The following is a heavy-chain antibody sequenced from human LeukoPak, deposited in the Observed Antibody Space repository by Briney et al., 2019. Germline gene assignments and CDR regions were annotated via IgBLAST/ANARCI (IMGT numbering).Heavy chain of an antibody. V-gene: IGHV3-23*01. J-gene: IGHJ4*02. D-gene: IGHD6-19*01. CDR3: AKDVAPDSGWDLDY. CDR2: IYNSGAKT. CDR1: GFTFSPYS. Sequence: GGSLRLSCAASGFTFSPYSMTWVGQGPGKGLEWVSSIYNSGAKTFYPGSVKGRFTISRDNSKNTLYLQMNSLRVEDTAVYYCAKDVAPDSGWDLDYWGQGTLVTVSS.